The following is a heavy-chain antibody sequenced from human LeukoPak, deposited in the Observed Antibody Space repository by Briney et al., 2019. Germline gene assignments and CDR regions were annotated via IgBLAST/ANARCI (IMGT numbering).Heavy chain of an antibody. J-gene: IGHJ4*02. CDR1: GLSFGDYA. D-gene: IGHD4-17*01. CDR2: VRSRPYGGTP. Sequence: GGSLRLSCTASGLSFGDYAMDWVRQAPGKGLEWVGFVRSRPYGGTPEYATSVKGRFTISRDDSKSIAYLQMDSLKTEDTAVYFCSTSTATTKFDYWGQGTLVTVSS. V-gene: IGHV3-49*04. CDR3: STSTATTKFDY.